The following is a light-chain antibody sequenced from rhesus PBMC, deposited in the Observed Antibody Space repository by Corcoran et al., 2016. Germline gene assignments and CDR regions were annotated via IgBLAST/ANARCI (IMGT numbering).Light chain of an antibody. CDR2: PAS. Sequence: DIQMTQSPSSLSASVGDTVTITCQASQGISSWLAWYQQKPGKAPYPLIYPASSFQSGVPSRFSGRGSGTYFTLTTSSLQPEDFATYYCLHYNSSLFTFGPGTKLDIK. V-gene: IGKV1-22*01. CDR3: LHYNSSLFT. CDR1: QGISSW. J-gene: IGKJ3*01.